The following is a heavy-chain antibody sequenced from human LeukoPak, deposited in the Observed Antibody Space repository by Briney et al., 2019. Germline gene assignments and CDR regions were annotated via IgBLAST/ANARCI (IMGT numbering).Heavy chain of an antibody. CDR3: ARDGTAACLYFDL. Sequence: GGSLRLSCAVSGFTFTDYWMNWVRQAPGKGLEWVASIRQDGGEKSYVDSVKGRFTISRDNTKSSLYLQINSLRAEDTAVYYCARDGTAACLYFDLWGQGTLVTVSS. CDR2: IRQDGGEK. D-gene: IGHD6-6*01. J-gene: IGHJ4*01. CDR1: GFTFTDYW. V-gene: IGHV3-7*01.